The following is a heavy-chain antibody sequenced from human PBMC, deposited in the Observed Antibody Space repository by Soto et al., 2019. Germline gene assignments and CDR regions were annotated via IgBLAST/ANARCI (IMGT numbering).Heavy chain of an antibody. CDR1: GFTFSDYY. CDR3: ARDRSGYYGNWFDP. Sequence: GGSLRLSCAASGFTFSDYYMSWIRQAPGKGLEWVSYISSSSSYTNYADSVKGRFTISRDNAKNSLYLQMNSLRAEDTAVYYCARDRSGYYGNWFDPWGQGTLVTVSS. D-gene: IGHD3-22*01. J-gene: IGHJ5*02. V-gene: IGHV3-11*05. CDR2: ISSSSSYT.